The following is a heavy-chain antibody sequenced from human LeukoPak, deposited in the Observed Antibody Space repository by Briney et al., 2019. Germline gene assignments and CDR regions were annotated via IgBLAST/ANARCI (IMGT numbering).Heavy chain of an antibody. Sequence: APVKVSCKASGYTFTGYYMHWVRQAPGQGLEWMGRINPNSGGTSYAQKFQGRVTMTRDTSISTAYMELSRLRSDDTAVYYCARDTIFGAFDIWGQGTMVTVSS. CDR1: GYTFTGYY. CDR3: ARDTIFGAFDI. D-gene: IGHD3-3*01. V-gene: IGHV1-2*06. J-gene: IGHJ3*02. CDR2: INPNSGGT.